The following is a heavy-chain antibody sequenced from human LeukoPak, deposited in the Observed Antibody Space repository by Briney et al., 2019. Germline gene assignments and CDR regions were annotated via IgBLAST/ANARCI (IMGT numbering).Heavy chain of an antibody. D-gene: IGHD5-12*01. CDR3: ARRWLFDF. CDR2: IYYSGST. J-gene: IGHJ4*02. V-gene: IGHV4-59*01. Sequence: SETLSLTCTVSGGSISSYYWSWIRQPPGKGLEWIGYIYYSGSTNYNPSLKSRVTISVDTSKNQFSLKLSSVTAEDTAVYYCARRWLFDFWGQGTLVTVSS. CDR1: GGSISSYY.